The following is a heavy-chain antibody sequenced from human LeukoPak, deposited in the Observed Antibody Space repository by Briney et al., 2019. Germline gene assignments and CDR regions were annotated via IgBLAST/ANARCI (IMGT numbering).Heavy chain of an antibody. CDR3: AKDSLRERIVGSTTRGVNDY. CDR1: GFTFDDYT. Sequence: GSLRLSCAASGFTFDDYTMHWVRQAPGKGLEWVSSISSFGSYIYYADSVKGRFTISRDNSKNTLYLQMNSLRGEDTAVYYCAKDSLRERIVGSTTRGVNDYWGQGTLVTVSS. J-gene: IGHJ4*02. V-gene: IGHV3-21*01. CDR2: ISSFGSYI. D-gene: IGHD1-26*01.